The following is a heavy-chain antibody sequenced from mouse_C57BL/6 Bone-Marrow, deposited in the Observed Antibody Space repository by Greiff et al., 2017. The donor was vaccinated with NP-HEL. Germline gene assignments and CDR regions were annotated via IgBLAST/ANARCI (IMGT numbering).Heavy chain of an antibody. J-gene: IGHJ3*01. CDR3: AREGWFAY. CDR2: INPNNGGT. Sequence: VQLKESGPELVKPGASVKISCKASGYTFTDYYMNWVKQSHGKSLEWIGDINPNNGGTSYNQKFKGKATLTVDKSSSTAYMELRSLTSEDSAVYYCAREGWFAYWGQGTLVTVSA. CDR1: GYTFTDYY. V-gene: IGHV1-26*01.